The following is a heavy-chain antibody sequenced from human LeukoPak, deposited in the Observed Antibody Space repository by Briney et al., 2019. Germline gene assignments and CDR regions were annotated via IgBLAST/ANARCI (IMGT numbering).Heavy chain of an antibody. D-gene: IGHD6-19*01. CDR2: IYYGGNT. Sequence: SETLSLTCTVSAGSVSNNNFYWAWIRLPPGKGLEWIGTIYYGGNTYSNPSLKSRVTISVDTSKNQFSLKLSSVTAADTAVYYCARDQWLLRGGDHDAFDIWGQGTMVTVSS. CDR1: AGSVSNNNFY. CDR3: ARDQWLLRGGDHDAFDI. V-gene: IGHV4-39*07. J-gene: IGHJ3*02.